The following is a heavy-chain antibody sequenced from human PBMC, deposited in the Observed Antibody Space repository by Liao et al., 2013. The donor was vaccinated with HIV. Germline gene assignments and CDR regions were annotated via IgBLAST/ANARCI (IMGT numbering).Heavy chain of an antibody. J-gene: IGHJ3*02. V-gene: IGHV4-59*10. CDR1: GGSFSGYY. CDR2: IYTSGST. Sequence: QVQLQQWGAGLLKPSETLSLTCAVYGGSFSGYYWSWIRQPAGKGLEWIGRIYTSGSTNYNPSLKSRVTISVDTSKNQFSLKLSSVTAADTAVYYCARDPKYYDILTGYLSLGAFDIWGPRDNGHRLF. D-gene: IGHD3-9*01. CDR3: ARDPKYYDILTGYLSLGAFDI.